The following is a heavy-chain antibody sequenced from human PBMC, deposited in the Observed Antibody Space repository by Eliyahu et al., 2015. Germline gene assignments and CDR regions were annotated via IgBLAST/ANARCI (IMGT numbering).Heavy chain of an antibody. Sequence: QVQLQQWGAGLLKPSETLSLTCAVYGGSFSGYYWSWIRQPPGKGLEWIGEINHSGSTNYNPSLKSRVTISVDTSKNQFSLKLSSVTAADTAVYYCARGGEGKRRYYYYGMDVWGKGTTVTVSS. V-gene: IGHV4-34*01. J-gene: IGHJ6*04. D-gene: IGHD3-10*01. CDR2: INHSGST. CDR3: ARGGEGKRRYYYYGMDV. CDR1: GGSFSGYY.